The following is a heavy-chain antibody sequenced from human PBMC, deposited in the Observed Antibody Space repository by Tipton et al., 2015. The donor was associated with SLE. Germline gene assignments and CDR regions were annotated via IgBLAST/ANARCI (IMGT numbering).Heavy chain of an antibody. Sequence: SLRLSCAASGFTFSSYGMHWVRQAPGKGLEWVSAISGSGGSTYYADSVKGRFTISRDNSKNSLYLQMNSLRAEDTAVYYCARIWSIVAVGPYYFDYWGQGTLVTVSS. V-gene: IGHV3-23*01. J-gene: IGHJ4*02. CDR1: GFTFSSYG. CDR2: ISGSGGST. D-gene: IGHD6-13*01. CDR3: ARIWSIVAVGPYYFDY.